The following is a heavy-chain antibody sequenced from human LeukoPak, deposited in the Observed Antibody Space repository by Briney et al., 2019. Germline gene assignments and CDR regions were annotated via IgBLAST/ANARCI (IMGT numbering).Heavy chain of an antibody. CDR2: ISGSGGST. V-gene: IGHV3-23*01. J-gene: IGHJ4*02. CDR3: AKDWGSSWTVDY. CDR1: GFTFSSYA. Sequence: GGSLRLSCAASGFTFSSYAMSWVRQAPGKGLEWVSAISGSGGSTYYADSVKGRFAISRDNSKNTLYLQMNSLRAEDTAVYYCAKDWGSSWTVDYWGQGTLVTVSS. D-gene: IGHD6-13*01.